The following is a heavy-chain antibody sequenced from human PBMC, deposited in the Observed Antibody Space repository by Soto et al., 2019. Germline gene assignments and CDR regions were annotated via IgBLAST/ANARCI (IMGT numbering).Heavy chain of an antibody. V-gene: IGHV3-30*18. D-gene: IGHD3-3*01. CDR2: ISYDGSNK. CDR1: GFTFSSYG. J-gene: IGHJ6*02. CDR3: AKEEGWLGVVYYYYGMDV. Sequence: GGSLRLSCAASGFTFSSYGRHWVRQAPGKGLEWVAVISYDGSNKYYADSVKGRFTISRDNSKNTLYLQMNSLRAEDTAVYYYAKEEGWLGVVYYYYGMDVWGQGTTVTVSS.